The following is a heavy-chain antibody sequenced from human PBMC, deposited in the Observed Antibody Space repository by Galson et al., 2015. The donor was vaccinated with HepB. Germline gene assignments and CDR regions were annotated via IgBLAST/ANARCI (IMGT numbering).Heavy chain of an antibody. Sequence: LSLTCAVSGGSISSGGYSWSWIRQPPGKGLEWIGYIYHSGSTYYNPSLKSRVTISVDRSKNQFSLKLSSVTAADTAVYYCARYRTGSYGDYGGVDYWGQGTLVTVSS. CDR2: IYHSGST. CDR1: GGSISSGGYS. V-gene: IGHV4-30-2*01. D-gene: IGHD4-17*01. J-gene: IGHJ4*02. CDR3: ARYRTGSYGDYGGVDY.